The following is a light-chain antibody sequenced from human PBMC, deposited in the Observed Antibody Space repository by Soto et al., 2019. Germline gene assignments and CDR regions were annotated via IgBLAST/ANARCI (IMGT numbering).Light chain of an antibody. J-gene: IGLJ1*01. Sequence: QSALTQPRSVSGSPGQSVTISCTGTSSDVGGYNYVSWYQQHPGKAPKVMIYDVSERPSGVPDRFSGSKSGNTASLTISGXXXXXXXXYYCCSYAGSPRDVFGTGTKVTVL. V-gene: IGLV2-11*01. CDR2: DVS. CDR1: SSDVGGYNY. CDR3: CSYAGSPRDV.